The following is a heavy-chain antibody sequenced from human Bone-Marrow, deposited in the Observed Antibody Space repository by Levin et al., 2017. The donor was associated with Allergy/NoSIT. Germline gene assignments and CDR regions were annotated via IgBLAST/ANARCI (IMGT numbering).Heavy chain of an antibody. V-gene: IGHV4-30-4*01. CDR1: GRSISSDDYY. CDR2: IYHSGST. CDR3: ARVDHFLGYGMDV. J-gene: IGHJ6*02. Sequence: SETLSLTCTVSGRSISSDDYYWSWIRQSPGKGLEWIGYIYHSGSTYYNPSLKSRVSIPVDTSKNQFSLKLRSMTVADTAVYYCARVDHFLGYGMDVWGQGTTVTVSS. D-gene: IGHD3-16*01.